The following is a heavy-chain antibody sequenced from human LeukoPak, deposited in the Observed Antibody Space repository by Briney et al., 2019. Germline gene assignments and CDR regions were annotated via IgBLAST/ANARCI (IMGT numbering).Heavy chain of an antibody. V-gene: IGHV4-34*01. J-gene: IGHJ4*02. Sequence: PSETLSLACAVYGGSFSGYYWSWIRQPPGKGLEWIGEINHSGSTNYNPSLKSRVTISVDTSKNQFSLKLSSVTAADTAVYYCAREPPSYYGSGSYPDYWGQGTLVTVSS. CDR1: GGSFSGYY. CDR2: INHSGST. D-gene: IGHD3-10*01. CDR3: AREPPSYYGSGSYPDY.